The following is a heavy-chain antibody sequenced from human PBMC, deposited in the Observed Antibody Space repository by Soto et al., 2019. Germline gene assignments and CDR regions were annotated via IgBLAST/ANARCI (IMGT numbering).Heavy chain of an antibody. CDR2: IWYDGSNK. CDR1: GFTFSSYG. CDR3: ARDTYDSSGYYPDSYYYYGMDV. J-gene: IGHJ6*02. Sequence: PGGSLRLSCAASGFTFSSYGMHWVRQAPGKGPEWVAVIWYDGSNKYYADSVKGRFTISRDNSKNTLYLQMNSLRAEDTAVYYCARDTYDSSGYYPDSYYYYGMDVWGQGTTVTVSS. D-gene: IGHD3-22*01. V-gene: IGHV3-33*01.